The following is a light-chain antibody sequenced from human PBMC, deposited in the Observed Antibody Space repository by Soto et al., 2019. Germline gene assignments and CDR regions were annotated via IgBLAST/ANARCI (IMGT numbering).Light chain of an antibody. V-gene: IGKV3-11*01. CDR3: QHRSNWPPG. CDR2: GAS. Sequence: EIVMTQSPPTLSVSPGERATLSCRASQSVDNNLAWYQQKPGQAPRLLIYGASSRATGIPDRFSGSGSGTDFTLTISSLAPEDFAVYYCQHRSNWPPGFGQGTRLETK. J-gene: IGKJ5*01. CDR1: QSVDNN.